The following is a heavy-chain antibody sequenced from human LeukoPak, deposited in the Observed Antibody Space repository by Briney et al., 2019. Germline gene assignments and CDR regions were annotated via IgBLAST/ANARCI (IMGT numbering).Heavy chain of an antibody. CDR3: ARHAGDGGAFDV. V-gene: IGHV5-10-1*01. J-gene: IGHJ3*01. CDR1: GYSFTSYW. D-gene: IGHD2-2*01. CDR2: IDPSDSYT. Sequence: GESLRISCKGSGYSFTSYWIIWVRQMPGKGLEWMGRIDPSDSYTKYSPSFQGLVSISADKSIATAYLQWSSLEASDTAMYSCARHAGDGGAFDVWGQGTMVTVSS.